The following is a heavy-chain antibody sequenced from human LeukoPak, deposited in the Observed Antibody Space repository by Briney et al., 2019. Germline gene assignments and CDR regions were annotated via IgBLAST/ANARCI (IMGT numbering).Heavy chain of an antibody. D-gene: IGHD3-9*01. CDR3: ARGNDILTGYYPAWYNY. V-gene: IGHV4-59*11. CDR2: FYDSGST. J-gene: IGHJ4*02. Sequence: PSETLSLTCTASGGSISHHYWSWIRQPPGKGLEWIAYFYDSGSTTYNPSLKSRVTISVDPSNNQFSLKLTSVTAADTAVYYCARGNDILTGYYPAWYNYWGQGILVTVTS. CDR1: GGSISHHY.